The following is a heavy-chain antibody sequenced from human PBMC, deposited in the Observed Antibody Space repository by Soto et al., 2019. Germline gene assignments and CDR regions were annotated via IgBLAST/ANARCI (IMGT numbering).Heavy chain of an antibody. CDR1: GFTFSSYA. CDR3: ARDPGCSGGSCYFDY. Sequence: PGGSLRLSCAASGFTFSSYAMHWVRQAPAKGLEWVAVISYDGSNKYYADSVKGRFTISRDNSKNTLYLQMNSLRAEDTAVYYCARDPGCSGGSCYFDYWGQGTLVTVSS. V-gene: IGHV3-30-3*01. CDR2: ISYDGSNK. J-gene: IGHJ4*02. D-gene: IGHD2-15*01.